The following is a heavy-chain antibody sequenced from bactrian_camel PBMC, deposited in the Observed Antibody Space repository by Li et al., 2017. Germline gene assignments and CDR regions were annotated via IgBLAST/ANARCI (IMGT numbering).Heavy chain of an antibody. D-gene: IGHD6*01. J-gene: IGHJ4*01. Sequence: HVQLVESGGGSVQAGGSLRLSCTAPGFTTNNCGMDWYRQTPGKEREAVAVIDSVGSATYADSEMGRFTISKDNAKNTLYLQMNSLKPEDTAMYYCGTTNAGVEPYRCGAWYLEWPYAQWGQGTQVTVS. CDR3: GTTNAGVEPYRCGAWYLEWPYAQ. CDR2: IDSVGSA. CDR1: GFTTNNCG. V-gene: IGHV3S55*01.